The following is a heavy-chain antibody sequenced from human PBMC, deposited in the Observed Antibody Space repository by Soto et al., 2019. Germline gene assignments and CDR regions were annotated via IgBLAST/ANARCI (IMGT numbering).Heavy chain of an antibody. D-gene: IGHD3-22*01. J-gene: IGHJ3*02. Sequence: QITLKESGPTLVKPTQTLTLTCTFSGFSLSTSGVGVGWIRQPPGKALEWLALIYWDDDKRYSPSLKSRLTTPKDTSKNQVVLTMTNMDPVDTATYYCAHSTDQDSSGYPDAFDIWGQGTMVTVSS. CDR1: GFSLSTSGVG. V-gene: IGHV2-5*02. CDR3: AHSTDQDSSGYPDAFDI. CDR2: IYWDDDK.